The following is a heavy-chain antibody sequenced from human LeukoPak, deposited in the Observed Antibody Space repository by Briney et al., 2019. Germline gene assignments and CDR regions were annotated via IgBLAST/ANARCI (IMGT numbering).Heavy chain of an antibody. J-gene: IGHJ4*02. CDR2: IYYSGST. CDR3: ASRVYPGGYFDY. Sequence: PSETLSLTCTVSGGSISSYYWSWIRQPPGKGLEWIGYIYYSGSTNYNPSLKSRVTMSVDTSKNQFSLKLSSVTAADTAVYYCASRVYPGGYFDYWGQGTLVTVSS. V-gene: IGHV4-59*01. CDR1: GGSISSYY. D-gene: IGHD2-8*02.